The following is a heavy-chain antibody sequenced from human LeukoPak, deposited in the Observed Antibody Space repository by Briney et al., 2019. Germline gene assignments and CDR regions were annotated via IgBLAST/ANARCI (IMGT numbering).Heavy chain of an antibody. V-gene: IGHV4-31*03. Sequence: PSETLSLTCTVSGGPISSGGYYWSWIRQHPGKGLEWIGYIYYSGSTYYNPSLKSRVTISVDTSKNQFSLKLSSVTAADTAVYYCARDSPQTTVTKIGAFDIWGQGTMVTVSS. CDR1: GGPISSGGYY. J-gene: IGHJ3*02. CDR3: ARDSPQTTVTKIGAFDI. CDR2: IYYSGST. D-gene: IGHD4-17*01.